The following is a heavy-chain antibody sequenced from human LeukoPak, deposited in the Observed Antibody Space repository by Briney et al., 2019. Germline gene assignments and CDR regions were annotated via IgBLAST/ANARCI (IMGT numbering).Heavy chain of an antibody. Sequence: SETLSLTCAVYGGSFSGYYWSWIRQPPGKGLEWIGYIYYSGSTYYNPSLKSRVTISVDTSKNQFSLKLSSVTAADTAVYYCARGSIYGSGTDYWGQGTLVTVSS. CDR3: ARGSIYGSGTDY. CDR1: GGSFSGYY. D-gene: IGHD3-10*01. J-gene: IGHJ4*02. V-gene: IGHV4-30-4*08. CDR2: IYYSGST.